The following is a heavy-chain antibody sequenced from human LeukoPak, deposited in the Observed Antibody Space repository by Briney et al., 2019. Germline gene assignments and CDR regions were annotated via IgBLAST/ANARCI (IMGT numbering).Heavy chain of an antibody. CDR2: INHSGST. CDR3: ARALANYYDSSGALDY. D-gene: IGHD3-22*01. V-gene: IGHV4-34*01. J-gene: IGHJ4*02. CDR1: GGSFSGYY. Sequence: SETLSLTCAVYGGSFSGYYWSWIRQPPGKGLEWIGEINHSGSTNYNPSLKSRVTISVDTSKNQFSLKLSSVTAADTAVYYCARALANYYDSSGALDYWGQGTLVTVSS.